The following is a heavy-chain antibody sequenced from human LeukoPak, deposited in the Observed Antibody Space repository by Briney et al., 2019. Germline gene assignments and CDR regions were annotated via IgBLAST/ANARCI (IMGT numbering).Heavy chain of an antibody. CDR3: AKVISSGSINWFDP. CDR2: ISYDGSNK. V-gene: IGHV3-30*18. D-gene: IGHD6-19*01. J-gene: IGHJ5*02. Sequence: PGGSLRLSCAASGFTFSSYGMHWVRQAPGEGLEWVAVISYDGSNKYYADSVKGRFTISRDNSKNTLYLQMNSLRAEDTAVYYCAKVISSGSINWFDPWGQGTLVTVSS. CDR1: GFTFSSYG.